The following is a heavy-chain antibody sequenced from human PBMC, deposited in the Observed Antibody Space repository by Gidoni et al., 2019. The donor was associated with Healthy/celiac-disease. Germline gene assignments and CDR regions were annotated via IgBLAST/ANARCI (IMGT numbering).Heavy chain of an antibody. CDR3: TRDHTYYYDSSGYYYAYFDY. CDR2: IRSKAYGGTT. D-gene: IGHD3-22*01. CDR1: GFTFGDYA. V-gene: IGHV3-49*04. J-gene: IGHJ4*02. Sequence: EVQLVESGGGLVQPGRSLRLSCTASGFTFGDYAMSWVRQAPGKGLEWVGFIRSKAYGGTTEYAASVKGRFTISRDDSKSIAYLQMNSLKTEDTAVYYCTRDHTYYYDSSGYYYAYFDYWGQGTLVTVSS.